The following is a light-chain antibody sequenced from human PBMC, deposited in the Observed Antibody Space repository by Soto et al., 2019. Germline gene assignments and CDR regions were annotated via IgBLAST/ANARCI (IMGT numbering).Light chain of an antibody. J-gene: IGKJ5*01. Sequence: EIVLTQSPATLSLSPGERATLSCRASQSVSSYLAWYQQKPGQAPRLLIYDASNRATGIPARFGGSGSGTDFTLTISSLEPEDFAVYYCQQRSNWPTFGQGTRLEI. CDR2: DAS. V-gene: IGKV3-11*01. CDR1: QSVSSY. CDR3: QQRSNWPT.